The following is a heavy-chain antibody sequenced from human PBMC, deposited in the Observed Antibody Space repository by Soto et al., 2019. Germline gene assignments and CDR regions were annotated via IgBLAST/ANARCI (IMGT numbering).Heavy chain of an antibody. CDR2: ISSNGGST. D-gene: IGHD2-2*01. CDR1: GFTFSGYA. CDR3: VKGLIRYCSGTGCSPIFDY. J-gene: IGHJ4*02. Sequence: GGSLRLSCSASGFTFSGYAMHWVRQAPGKGLEYVSAISSNGGSTYYADSVKGRFTISRDNSKNTLYLQMSSLRAEDTAVYYCVKGLIRYCSGTGCSPIFDYWGQGTLVTVSS. V-gene: IGHV3-64D*06.